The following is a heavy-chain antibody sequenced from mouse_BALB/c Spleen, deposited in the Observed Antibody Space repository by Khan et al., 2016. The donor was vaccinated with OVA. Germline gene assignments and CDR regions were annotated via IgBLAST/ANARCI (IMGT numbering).Heavy chain of an antibody. CDR3: ARRGLRGDFGY. CDR2: INPSTGYT. D-gene: IGHD1-1*01. V-gene: IGHV1-7*01. CDR1: GYTFINYW. J-gene: IGHJ2*01. Sequence: VQLQQSGAELAKPGASVKMSCKASGYTFINYWILWIKQRPGQGLEWIGYINPSTGYTEYNQNFKDKATLTADKSSSTAYMQLSSLTSEDTTVYYCARRGLRGDFGYWGQGTTLTVSS.